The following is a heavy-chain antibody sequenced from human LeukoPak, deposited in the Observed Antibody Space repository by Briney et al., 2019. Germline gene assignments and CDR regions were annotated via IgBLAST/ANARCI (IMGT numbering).Heavy chain of an antibody. D-gene: IGHD1-1*01. CDR3: ATGKNDIGAAFGF. CDR1: GFTVRSKY. J-gene: IGHJ3*01. CDR2: THNDGST. Sequence: GGSLRLSCAASGFTVRSKYMGWVRQAPGKGLEWVSLTHNDGSTYYADSVQGRFIISRDNSENSLYLQMNSLRAEDTAVYYCATGKNDIGAAFGFWGQGTMVTVSS. V-gene: IGHV3-53*01.